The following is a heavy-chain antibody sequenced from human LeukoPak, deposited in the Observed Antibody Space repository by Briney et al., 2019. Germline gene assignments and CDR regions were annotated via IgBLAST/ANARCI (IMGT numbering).Heavy chain of an antibody. D-gene: IGHD1-20*01. V-gene: IGHV4-38-2*02. CDR1: GYSISSGYY. J-gene: IGHJ5*02. CDR3: ARDMCRDNWNHWFDP. Sequence: SETLSLTCTASGYSISSGYYWGWIRQPPGKGLEWIGSIYHSGSTYYNPSLKSRVTISVDTSKNQFSLKLSSVTAADTAVYYCARDMCRDNWNHWFDPWGQGTLVTVSS. CDR2: IYHSGST.